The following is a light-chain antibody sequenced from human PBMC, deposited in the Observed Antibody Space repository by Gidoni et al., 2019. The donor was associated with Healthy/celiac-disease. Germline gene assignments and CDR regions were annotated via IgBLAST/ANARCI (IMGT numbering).Light chain of an antibody. J-gene: IGKJ5*01. CDR3: QQRSNWPT. V-gene: IGKV3-11*01. Sequence: EIVLTQSPATLSLSPGERGTISCRASQSVSSYLAWYQQKPGQAPRLLIYNASNRATGIPARFSGSGSGTDFTLTISSLEPEDFAVYYCQQRSNWPTFGQGTRLEIK. CDR1: QSVSSY. CDR2: NAS.